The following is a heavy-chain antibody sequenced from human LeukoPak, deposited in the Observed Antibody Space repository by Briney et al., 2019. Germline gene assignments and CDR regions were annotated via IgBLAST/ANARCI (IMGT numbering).Heavy chain of an antibody. J-gene: IGHJ4*02. Sequence: PGGSLRLSCAASGFTFSSYSMNWVRQAPGKGLEWVSSISSSSSYIYYADSVKGRFTISRDNAKNSLYLQMNSLRAEDTAAYYCAREYSGSYSVVSDYWGQGTLVTVSS. D-gene: IGHD1-26*01. CDR1: GFTFSSYS. CDR3: AREYSGSYSVVSDY. V-gene: IGHV3-21*01. CDR2: ISSSSSYI.